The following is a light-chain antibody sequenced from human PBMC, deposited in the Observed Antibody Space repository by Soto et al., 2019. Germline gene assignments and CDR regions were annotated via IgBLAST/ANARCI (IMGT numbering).Light chain of an antibody. Sequence: QAVVTQPPSVSGAPGQRVTISCTGSSSNIGAGFVVQWYQQLPGTAPKLLIYGNTNRPSGVPDRFSGSKSGTSASLAITGLQAEDDADYYCQSYDSSLSGSVFGGGTKLTVL. CDR3: QSYDSSLSGSV. V-gene: IGLV1-40*01. CDR1: SSNIGAGFV. J-gene: IGLJ2*01. CDR2: GNT.